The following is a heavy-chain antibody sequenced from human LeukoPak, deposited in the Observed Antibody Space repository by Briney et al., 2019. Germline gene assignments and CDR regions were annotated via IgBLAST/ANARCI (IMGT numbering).Heavy chain of an antibody. V-gene: IGHV4-31*03. CDR3: ARTSPPNWFDP. CDR2: IYYSGST. CDR1: GGSISSGGYY. J-gene: IGHJ5*02. Sequence: SQTLSLTCTVSGGSISSGGYYWSWIRQHPGKGLEWIGHIYYSGSTYYNPSLKSRVTISVDTSKNQFSLKLSSVTAADTAVYYCARTSPPNWFDPWGQGTLVTVSS.